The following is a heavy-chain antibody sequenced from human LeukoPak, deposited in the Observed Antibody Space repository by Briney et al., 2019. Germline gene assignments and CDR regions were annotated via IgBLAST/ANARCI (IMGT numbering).Heavy chain of an antibody. CDR1: GYSISSGYY. CDR2: IYHSGST. Sequence: SETLSLTCTVSGYSISSGYYWGWIRQPPGKGLEWIGSIYHSGSTYYNPSLKSRVTISVDTSKNQFSLKLSSVTAADTAVYYCARDGYYGSGSYPYWGQGTLVTVSS. V-gene: IGHV4-38-2*02. D-gene: IGHD3-10*01. J-gene: IGHJ4*02. CDR3: ARDGYYGSGSYPY.